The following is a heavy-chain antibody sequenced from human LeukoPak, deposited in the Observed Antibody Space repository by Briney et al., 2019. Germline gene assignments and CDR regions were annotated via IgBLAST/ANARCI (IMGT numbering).Heavy chain of an antibody. V-gene: IGHV3-9*01. J-gene: IGHJ4*02. CDR2: ISWNSGSI. CDR1: GFTFDDYA. CDR3: AKDLIAVAGYYFDY. Sequence: GGSLRLSCAASGFTFDDYAMHWVRQAPGKGLEWVSGISWNSGSIGYADSVKGRFTISRDNAKNSLYPQMNSLRAEDTALYYCAKDLIAVAGYYFDYWGQGTLVTVSS. D-gene: IGHD6-19*01.